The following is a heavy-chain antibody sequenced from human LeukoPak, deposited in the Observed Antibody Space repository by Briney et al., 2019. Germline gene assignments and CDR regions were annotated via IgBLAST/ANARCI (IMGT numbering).Heavy chain of an antibody. V-gene: IGHV4-34*01. CDR1: GGSFSGYY. Sequence: KPSETLSLTCAVYGGSFSGYYWSWIRQPPGKGLEWVGEINHSGSTNYNPSLKSRVFISVDPSKNQFSLQLSSVTAADTAVYYCARLAPNRGRYFDLWGRGTLVTVSS. CDR3: ARLAPNRGRYFDL. CDR2: INHSGST. J-gene: IGHJ2*01. D-gene: IGHD2/OR15-2a*01.